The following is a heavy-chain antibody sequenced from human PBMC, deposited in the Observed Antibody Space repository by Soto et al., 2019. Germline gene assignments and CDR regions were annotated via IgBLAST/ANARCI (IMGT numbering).Heavy chain of an antibody. CDR2: IVVGSGNT. CDR3: AAGQLLWFGDTPNWFDP. Sequence: GASVKVSCKASGFTFTSSAMQWVRQARGQRLEWIGWIVVGSGNTNYAQKFQERVTITRDMSTSTAYMELSSLRSEDTAVYYCAAGQLLWFGDTPNWFDPWGQGTLVTVSS. J-gene: IGHJ5*02. V-gene: IGHV1-58*02. D-gene: IGHD3-10*01. CDR1: GFTFTSSA.